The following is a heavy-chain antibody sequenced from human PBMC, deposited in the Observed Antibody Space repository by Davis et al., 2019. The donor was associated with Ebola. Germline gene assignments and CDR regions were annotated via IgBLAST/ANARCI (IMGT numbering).Heavy chain of an antibody. J-gene: IGHJ3*02. CDR2: IYPGDSDT. V-gene: IGHV5-51*01. CDR3: ARGVHGDYDEGAFDI. Sequence: GESLKISCKGSGYSFTSYWIGWVRQMPGKGLEWMGIIYPGDSDTRYSPSFQGQVTISADKSISTAYLQWSSLKASDTAMYYCARGVHGDYDEGAFDIWGQGTMVTVSS. D-gene: IGHD4-17*01. CDR1: GYSFTSYW.